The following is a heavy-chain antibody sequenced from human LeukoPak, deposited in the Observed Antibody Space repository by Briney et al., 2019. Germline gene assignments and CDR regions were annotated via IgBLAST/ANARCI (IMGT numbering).Heavy chain of an antibody. J-gene: IGHJ6*03. Sequence: SETLSLTCTVSGGSISGKYWSWIRQTPGKGLEWVGYIYYSGTTKYNPSLKSRVTISVDTSKNQFSLKVRSVTTADTAVYYCARAVQLERPPPLIDYYYMDVWGKGTTVTVSS. CDR3: ARAVQLERPPPLIDYYYMDV. D-gene: IGHD1-1*01. CDR2: IYYSGTT. V-gene: IGHV4-59*01. CDR1: GGSISGKY.